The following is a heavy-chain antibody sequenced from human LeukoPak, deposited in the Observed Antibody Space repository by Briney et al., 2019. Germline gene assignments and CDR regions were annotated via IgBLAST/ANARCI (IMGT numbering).Heavy chain of an antibody. D-gene: IGHD5-24*01. Sequence: PGGSLRLSCVVSGFTFSSNAMHWVRQPPGKGLEWVAVISYDGSNKYYADSVKGRFTVSRDNSKNTVFLQMNSLRAEDTAIYYCARDLMSTIYYYYGMDVWGQGTTVTVSS. CDR1: GFTFSSNA. J-gene: IGHJ6*02. CDR3: ARDLMSTIYYYYGMDV. V-gene: IGHV3-30-3*01. CDR2: ISYDGSNK.